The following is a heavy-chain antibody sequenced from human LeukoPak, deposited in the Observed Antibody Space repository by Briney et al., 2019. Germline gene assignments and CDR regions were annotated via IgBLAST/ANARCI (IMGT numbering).Heavy chain of an antibody. D-gene: IGHD3-16*01. V-gene: IGHV1-18*01. J-gene: IGHJ6*02. Sequence: ASVKVSCKASGYSFISYGITWVRQAPGQGLEWMGWTSTYNGNTNYAQKLQGRVTVTTDTSTNTAYMELTSLTSDDTAVYYCARGGASVGMDVWGQGTTVIVSS. CDR2: TSTYNGNT. CDR1: GYSFISYG. CDR3: ARGGASVGMDV.